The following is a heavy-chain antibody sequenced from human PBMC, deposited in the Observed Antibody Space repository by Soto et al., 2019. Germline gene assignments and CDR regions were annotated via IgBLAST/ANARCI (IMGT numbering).Heavy chain of an antibody. Sequence: GGSLRLSCAASGFIFNEYGMHWVRQAPGKGLEWVAVIWYDGSNKYYVDSVKGRFTFSRDNSKNTISLQMNSLRAEDTAVYYCARWGCSGSNCNLNQRSFDLWGQGTLVTVSS. D-gene: IGHD2-15*01. CDR3: ARWGCSGSNCNLNQRSFDL. CDR2: IWYDGSNK. V-gene: IGHV3-33*01. J-gene: IGHJ4*02. CDR1: GFIFNEYG.